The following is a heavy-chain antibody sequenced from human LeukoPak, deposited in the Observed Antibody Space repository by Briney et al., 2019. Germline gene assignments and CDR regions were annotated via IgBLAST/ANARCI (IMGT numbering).Heavy chain of an antibody. CDR2: ISYDGSNK. V-gene: IGHV3-30*18. CDR1: GFTFSSYG. Sequence: GRSLRLSCAASGFTFSSYGMHWVRQAPGKGLEWVAVISYDGSNKYYADSVKGRFTISRDNSKDTLYLQMNSLRAEDTAVYYCAKGYSLSYYDSSGYPGLWGQGTLVTVSS. J-gene: IGHJ4*02. D-gene: IGHD3-22*01. CDR3: AKGYSLSYYDSSGYPGL.